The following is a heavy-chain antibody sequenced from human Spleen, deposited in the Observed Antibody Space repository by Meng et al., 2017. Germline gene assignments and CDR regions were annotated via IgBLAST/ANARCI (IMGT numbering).Heavy chain of an antibody. J-gene: IGHJ4*02. CDR1: GYSFTSYW. D-gene: IGHD6-13*01. V-gene: IGHV5-51*01. CDR3: ASLLAAAGNYFDY. Sequence: KVSCKGSGYSFTSYWIGWVRQMPGKGLEWTGIIYPGDSDTRYSPSFQGQVTISADKSISTAYLQWSSLKASDTAMYYCASLLAAAGNYFDYWGQGTLVTVSS. CDR2: IYPGDSDT.